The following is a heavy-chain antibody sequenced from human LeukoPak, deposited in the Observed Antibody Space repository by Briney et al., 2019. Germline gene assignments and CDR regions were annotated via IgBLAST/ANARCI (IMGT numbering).Heavy chain of an antibody. J-gene: IGHJ5*02. D-gene: IGHD3-3*01. CDR2: INTKSGRT. V-gene: IGHV1-2*02. Sequence: ASVRISCKTSGYSFTDYYIHWVRQAPGQGLEWMGWINTKSGRTSSARKFQGRVTMTRDPSITTVYMDMAWLTSDDTAIYFCARADFIDAGPYLIGPWGQGTLVTVSS. CDR3: ARADFIDAGPYLIGP. CDR1: GYSFTDYY.